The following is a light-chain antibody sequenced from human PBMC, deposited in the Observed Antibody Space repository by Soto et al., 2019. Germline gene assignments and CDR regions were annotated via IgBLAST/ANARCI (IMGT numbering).Light chain of an antibody. CDR1: SSDVGGYNY. Sequence: QSALTQPASVSGSPGQSITISCTGTSSDVGGYNYVSCYQQHPGKAPKLMIYEVSKWPTGVPDRFSGSKSGNTASLTVSGLQAEDEADYYCNSYAGSNNWVFGGGTQLTVL. V-gene: IGLV2-8*01. CDR2: EVS. CDR3: NSYAGSNNWV. J-gene: IGLJ3*02.